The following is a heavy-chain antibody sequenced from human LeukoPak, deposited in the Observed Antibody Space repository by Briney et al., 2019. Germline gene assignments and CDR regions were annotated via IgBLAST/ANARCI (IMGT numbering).Heavy chain of an antibody. CDR1: GFTFSSYA. Sequence: GGSLRLSCAASGFTFSSYAMSWVRQAPGKGLEWVSAISGSGGITYYADSVKGRFTTSRDNSKNTLYLQMNSLRAEDTAVYYCAKGDFYDFWSGPSYGMDVWGQGTTVTVSS. CDR2: ISGSGGIT. CDR3: AKGDFYDFWSGPSYGMDV. J-gene: IGHJ6*02. D-gene: IGHD3-3*01. V-gene: IGHV3-23*01.